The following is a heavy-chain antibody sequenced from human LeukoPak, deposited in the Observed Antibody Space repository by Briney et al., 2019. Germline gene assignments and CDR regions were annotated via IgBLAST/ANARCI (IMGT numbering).Heavy chain of an antibody. V-gene: IGHV1-18*04. CDR1: GYSFTSYG. D-gene: IGHD3-10*01. CDR3: ARDWKVRGVIMSPSFGMDV. CDR2: ISAYNGNT. Sequence: ASVTVSCTASGYSFTSYGYSWVRLAPAPGLERVGWISAYNGNTNNAQKLQGRVTMTTDTSASTAYMELRSLRSGDTAVYYCARDWKVRGVIMSPSFGMDVWGKGTTVTVSS. J-gene: IGHJ6*04.